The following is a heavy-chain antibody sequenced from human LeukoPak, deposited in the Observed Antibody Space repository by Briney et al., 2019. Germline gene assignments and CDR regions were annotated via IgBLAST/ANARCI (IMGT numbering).Heavy chain of an antibody. D-gene: IGHD7-27*01. Sequence: SGGSLRLSCAGSGFSFSSAWMNWVRKAPGKGLEWVGLIKSNTNGGTTAYAAPVKGRFTISRDDSKNTLYLQMDSLKTEDTGVYYCTTEYWGSNYWGQGTLVTVSS. CDR3: TTEYWGSNY. CDR1: GFSFSSAW. CDR2: IKSNTNGGTT. J-gene: IGHJ4*02. V-gene: IGHV3-15*07.